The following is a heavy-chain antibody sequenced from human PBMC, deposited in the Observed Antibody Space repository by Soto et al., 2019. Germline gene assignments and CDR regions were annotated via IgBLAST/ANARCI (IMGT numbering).Heavy chain of an antibody. Sequence: QITLKESGPTLVKPTQTLTLTCTIPGFSLSTSGVGVGWIRHPPGKALDWLALIYWDGDKRYRPSLKSRLTITKDTSKNQVVLTMTNRDPVDTATYYCVRLLWFGELTWGQGTLVTVSS. V-gene: IGHV2-5*02. CDR2: IYWDGDK. CDR3: VRLLWFGELT. CDR1: GFSLSTSGVG. D-gene: IGHD3-10*01. J-gene: IGHJ4*02.